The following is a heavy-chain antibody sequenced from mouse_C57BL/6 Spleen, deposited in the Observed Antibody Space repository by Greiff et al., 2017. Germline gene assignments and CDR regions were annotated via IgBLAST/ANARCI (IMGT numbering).Heavy chain of an antibody. J-gene: IGHJ2*01. CDR2: IDPSDSYT. D-gene: IGHD1-1*01. CDR1: GYTFTSYW. CDR3: ARGGTTVVAPLDY. Sequence: QVQLQQSGAELVMPGASVKLSCKASGYTFTSYWMHWVKQRPGQGLEWIGEIDPSDSYTNYNQKFKGKSTLTVDKSSSTAYMQLSSLTSEDSAVYYCARGGTTVVAPLDYWGQGTTLTVSS. V-gene: IGHV1-69*01.